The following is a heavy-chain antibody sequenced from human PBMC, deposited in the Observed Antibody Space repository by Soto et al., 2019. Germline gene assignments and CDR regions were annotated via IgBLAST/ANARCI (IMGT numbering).Heavy chain of an antibody. CDR3: VLQDWNNNNYYFDL. J-gene: IGHJ2*01. V-gene: IGHV2-5*02. CDR2: IYWDDDK. D-gene: IGHD4-4*01. CDR1: GFSLSTSGVG. Sequence: QITVKESGPKLVKPSQTLTLTCAFSGFSLSTSGVGVGWVRQPPGKAPEWLALIYWDDDKRYRPSLKSRLSITKDTSKDQVVFTMTNMDPVDTATYYCVLQDWNNNNYYFDLWGRGTLVTVSS.